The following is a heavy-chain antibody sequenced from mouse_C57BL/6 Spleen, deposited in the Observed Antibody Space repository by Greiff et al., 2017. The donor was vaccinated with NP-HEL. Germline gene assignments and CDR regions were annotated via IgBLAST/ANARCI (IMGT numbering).Heavy chain of an antibody. J-gene: IGHJ3*01. CDR1: GYTFTSYW. CDR3: ARRDGSSYGFAY. D-gene: IGHD1-1*01. Sequence: QVQLQQPGAELVRPGSSVKLSCKASGYTFTSYWMHWVKQRPIQGLEWIGNIDPTDSETHYNQKFKDKATLTVDKTSSTAYMQLSSLTSEDSAVYYGARRDGSSYGFAYWGQGTLVTVSA. CDR2: IDPTDSET. V-gene: IGHV1-52*01.